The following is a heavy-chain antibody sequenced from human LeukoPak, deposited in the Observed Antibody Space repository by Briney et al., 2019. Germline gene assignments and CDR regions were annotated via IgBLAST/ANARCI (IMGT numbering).Heavy chain of an antibody. J-gene: IGHJ3*02. V-gene: IGHV3-48*03. D-gene: IGHD3-10*01. Sequence: GGSLRLSCTASGFTFSSYAMNWVRQAPGRGLEWVSYISSSGVTMYDADSVRGRFTISRDNAKNSLYLQMNSLRAEDTAVYYCARDEIRSGAFDIWGRGTMVTVSS. CDR3: ARDEIRSGAFDI. CDR1: GFTFSSYA. CDR2: ISSSGVTM.